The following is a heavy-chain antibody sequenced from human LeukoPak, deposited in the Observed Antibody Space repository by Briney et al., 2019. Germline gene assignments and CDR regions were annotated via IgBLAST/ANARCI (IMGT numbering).Heavy chain of an antibody. V-gene: IGHV4-31*03. D-gene: IGHD6-6*01. CDR1: CGSISSRGYY. J-gene: IGHJ4*02. Sequence: PSQTLSLTCTVSCGSISSRGYYSSWIRQHPWKGLEWIGYIYYSGSNYYNPSLKSRVTISVDTSKNQFSLKLSSVTAADTAVYYCARVSPYSSSSYDYWGQGTLVTVSS. CDR3: ARVSPYSSSSYDY. CDR2: IYYSGSN.